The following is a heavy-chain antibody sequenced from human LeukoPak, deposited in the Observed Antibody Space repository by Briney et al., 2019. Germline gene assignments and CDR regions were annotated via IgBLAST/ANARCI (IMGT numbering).Heavy chain of an antibody. Sequence: ASVKVSCTASGYTFTGYYMHWVRQAPGQGLEWMGWINPNSGGTNYAQKFQGRVTITADESTSTAYMELSSLRSEDTAAYYCARVHPYSGSKGNYFDYWGQGTLVTVSS. V-gene: IGHV1-2*02. CDR2: INPNSGGT. CDR1: GYTFTGYY. D-gene: IGHD1-26*01. J-gene: IGHJ4*02. CDR3: ARVHPYSGSKGNYFDY.